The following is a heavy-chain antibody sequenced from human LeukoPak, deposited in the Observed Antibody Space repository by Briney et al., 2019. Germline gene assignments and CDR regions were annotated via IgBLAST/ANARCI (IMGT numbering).Heavy chain of an antibody. CDR3: AREVTGVVLDY. CDR1: GGSVSSGSYY. Sequence: PSETLSLTCTVSGGSVSSGSYYWSWIRQPPGKGLEWIGYIYYSGSTNYNPSLKSRVTISVDTSKNQFSLKLSSVTAADTAVYYCAREVTGVVLDYWGQGTLVTVSS. D-gene: IGHD7-27*01. CDR2: IYYSGST. V-gene: IGHV4-61*01. J-gene: IGHJ4*02.